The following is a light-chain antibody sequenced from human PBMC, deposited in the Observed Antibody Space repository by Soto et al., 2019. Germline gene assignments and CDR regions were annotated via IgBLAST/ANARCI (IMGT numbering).Light chain of an antibody. CDR3: QAWDIGTVV. CDR2: EDT. V-gene: IGLV3-1*01. CDR1: TLGSKF. Sequence: SYELTQPPSVSVSPGQTANITCSGNTLGSKFVFWYQQKAGQSPMVVIYEDTKRPSGIPERFSGSNSGNTATLTISGTQAMAEADFYCQAWDIGTVVFGGGTNLTVL. J-gene: IGLJ2*01.